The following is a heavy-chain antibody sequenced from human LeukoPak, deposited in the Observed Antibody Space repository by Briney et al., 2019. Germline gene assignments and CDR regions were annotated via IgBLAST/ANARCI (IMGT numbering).Heavy chain of an antibody. Sequence: SETLSLTCTVSVGSISSYYWSWIGQPPAKGLEWIGYIYYSGSTNYNPSLKSRVTISVDTSKNQFSLKLSSVTAADTAVYYCARIGLVPFDYWGQGTLVTVSS. CDR2: IYYSGST. CDR3: ARIGLVPFDY. D-gene: IGHD6-19*01. J-gene: IGHJ4*02. CDR1: VGSISSYY. V-gene: IGHV4-59*01.